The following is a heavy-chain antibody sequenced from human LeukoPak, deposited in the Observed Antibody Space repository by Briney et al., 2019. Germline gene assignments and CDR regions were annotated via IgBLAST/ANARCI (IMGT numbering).Heavy chain of an antibody. V-gene: IGHV3-23*01. CDR1: GFIFSSYA. CDR2: ISGSGGST. D-gene: IGHD3-10*01. CDR3: AKGLRITMVRGVIIRGMGAFDI. Sequence: GGSLRLSCAASGFIFSSYAMSWVRQAPGKGLEWVSAISGSGGSTYYADSVKGRFTISRDNSKNTLYLQMNSLRAEDTAVYYCAKGLRITMVRGVIIRGMGAFDIWGQGTMVTVSS. J-gene: IGHJ3*02.